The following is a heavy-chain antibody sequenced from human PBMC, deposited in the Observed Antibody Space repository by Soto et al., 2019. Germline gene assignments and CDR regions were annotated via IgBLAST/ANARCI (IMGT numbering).Heavy chain of an antibody. V-gene: IGHV4-59*02. Sequence: SETLSLTCTVSGGSVGNYYWSWVRQPPGKGLEWIGYMYHSGSSNYNPSLKRRVTISVDTSKNQVSLEVTSVIAADTAVYYCARDHVVETNYGFFDYWGQGILVTV. CDR2: MYHSGSS. J-gene: IGHJ4*02. CDR1: GGSVGNYY. CDR3: ARDHVVETNYGFFDY. D-gene: IGHD2-15*01.